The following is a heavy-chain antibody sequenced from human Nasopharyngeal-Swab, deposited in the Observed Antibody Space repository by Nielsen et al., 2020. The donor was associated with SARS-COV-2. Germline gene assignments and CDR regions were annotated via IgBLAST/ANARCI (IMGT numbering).Heavy chain of an antibody. J-gene: IGHJ4*02. Sequence: GESLKISCAASGFTFSSYGMHWVRQAPGKGLEWVAVISYDGSNKYYADSVKGRFTISRDNSKNTLYLQMNNLRAEDTAVYYCAKNEGIYGDSDLVYWGQGTLVTVSS. D-gene: IGHD4-17*01. CDR1: GFTFSSYG. CDR3: AKNEGIYGDSDLVY. CDR2: ISYDGSNK. V-gene: IGHV3-30*18.